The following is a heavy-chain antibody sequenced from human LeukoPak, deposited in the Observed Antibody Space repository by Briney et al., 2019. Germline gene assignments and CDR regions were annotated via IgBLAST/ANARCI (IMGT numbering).Heavy chain of an antibody. CDR2: INPSSGAT. CDR3: ARDRNLYSGSFAS. D-gene: IGHD1-26*01. Sequence: ASVKVSCKASGYTFSGDHMHWVRRAPGQGPEWMGRINPSSGATHFAQNFQGRVTMTRDTSISTAYMELSRLTSDDTAVYYCARDRNLYSGSFASWGQGTLVTVSS. V-gene: IGHV1-2*06. J-gene: IGHJ4*02. CDR1: GYTFSGDH.